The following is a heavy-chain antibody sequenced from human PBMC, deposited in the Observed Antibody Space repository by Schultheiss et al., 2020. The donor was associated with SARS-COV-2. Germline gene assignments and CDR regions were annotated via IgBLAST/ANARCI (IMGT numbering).Heavy chain of an antibody. CDR3: ARHGGSSSWYPIDY. J-gene: IGHJ4*02. D-gene: IGHD6-19*01. Sequence: GGSLRLSCKGSGYKFATNWIAWVRQMPGKGLEWMGIIYPGDSDSRYSPSFKGQVTISADKSIATAYLQWGSLKASDTAIYYCARHGGSSSWYPIDYWGQGTLVTVSS. V-gene: IGHV5-51*01. CDR1: GYKFATNW. CDR2: IYPGDSDS.